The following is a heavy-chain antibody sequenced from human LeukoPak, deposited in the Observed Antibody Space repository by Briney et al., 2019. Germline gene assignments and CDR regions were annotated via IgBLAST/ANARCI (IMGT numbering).Heavy chain of an antibody. CDR2: IKSKTDGGTT. Sequence: PGGSLRLSCAASGFTFSNAWMSWVREAPGKGLEWVGRIKSKTDGGTTDYAAPVKGRFTISRDDSKNTLYLQMNSLKTEDTAVYYCTTDSVGPAPGDAFDIWGQGTMVTVSS. D-gene: IGHD1-14*01. V-gene: IGHV3-15*01. J-gene: IGHJ3*02. CDR3: TTDSVGPAPGDAFDI. CDR1: GFTFSNAW.